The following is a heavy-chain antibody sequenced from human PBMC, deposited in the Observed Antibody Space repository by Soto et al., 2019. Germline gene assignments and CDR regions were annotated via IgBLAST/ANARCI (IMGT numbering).Heavy chain of an antibody. Sequence: EVQLLESGGGLVQPGGSLRLSCAASGFTFSSYAMSWVRQAPGKGLEWVSAISGSGGSTYYADSVKGRFTISRDNSKNTLYLQMNSLRAEDTAVYYCAKSLGIDSSGYYYGSTSDAFDIWGQGTMVTVSS. D-gene: IGHD3-22*01. CDR1: GFTFSSYA. J-gene: IGHJ3*02. V-gene: IGHV3-23*01. CDR2: ISGSGGST. CDR3: AKSLGIDSSGYYYGSTSDAFDI.